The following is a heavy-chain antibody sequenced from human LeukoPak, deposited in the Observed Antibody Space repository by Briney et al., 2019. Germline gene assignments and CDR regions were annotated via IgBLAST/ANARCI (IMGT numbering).Heavy chain of an antibody. J-gene: IGHJ6*02. V-gene: IGHV1-69*13. CDR2: IIPIFGTA. D-gene: IGHD6-25*01. CDR3: ASLPSGRDYYGMDV. CDR1: GGTFSSYA. Sequence: ASVKVSCKASGGTFSSYAISWVRQAPGQGLEWMGGIIPIFGTANYAQKFQGRVTITADESTSTAYMELSSLRSEDTAVYYCASLPSGRDYYGMDVWGQGTTVTVSS.